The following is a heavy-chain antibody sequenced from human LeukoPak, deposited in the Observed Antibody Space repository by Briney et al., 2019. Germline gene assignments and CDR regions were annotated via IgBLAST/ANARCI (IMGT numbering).Heavy chain of an antibody. Sequence: PGGSLRLSCAASGFIFSSYGMHWVRQAPGKGLEWVAVIWYDGSNKYYADSVKGRFTVSRDNAKNSLYLQMNSLRTEDTALYYCAHTVTPRYFQFWGQGTLVTVSS. CDR2: IWYDGSNK. D-gene: IGHD4-17*01. J-gene: IGHJ1*01. CDR3: AHTVTPRYFQF. CDR1: GFIFSSYG. V-gene: IGHV3-33*03.